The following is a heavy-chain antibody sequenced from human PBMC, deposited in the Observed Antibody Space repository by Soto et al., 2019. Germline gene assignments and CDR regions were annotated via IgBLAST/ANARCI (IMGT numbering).Heavy chain of an antibody. CDR2: IYTSGST. CDR1: GGSISSYY. Sequence: PSETLSLTCTVSGGSISSYYWSWIRQPAGKGLEWIGRIYTSGSTNYNPSLKSRVTMSVDTSKNQFSLKLSSVTAADTAVYYCARDYYDSSGYYYYYYGMDVWGQGTAVTVSS. J-gene: IGHJ6*02. CDR3: ARDYYDSSGYYYYYYGMDV. V-gene: IGHV4-4*07. D-gene: IGHD3-22*01.